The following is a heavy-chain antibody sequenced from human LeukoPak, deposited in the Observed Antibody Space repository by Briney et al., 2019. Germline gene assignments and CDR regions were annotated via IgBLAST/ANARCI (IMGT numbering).Heavy chain of an antibody. CDR2: IHNSGTT. J-gene: IGHJ6*02. CDR1: GVPITSAGFQ. V-gene: IGHV4-31*03. CDR3: ARLQPSAGRNYYQYYGLDV. Sequence: PSETLSLTCTVSGVPITSAGFQWSWIRQHPGKGLEWIGYIHNSGTTHYSPSLESRIVMSVDTSRSHFSLRLSSVTAADTAIYYCARLQPSAGRNYYQYYGLDVWGQGTTVTVSS.